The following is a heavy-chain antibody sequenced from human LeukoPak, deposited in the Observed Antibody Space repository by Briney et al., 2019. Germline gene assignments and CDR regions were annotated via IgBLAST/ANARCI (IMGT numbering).Heavy chain of an antibody. V-gene: IGHV4-31*03. CDR3: AKVGPSTMVRGVPTLAFDC. CDR2: IYYSGST. Sequence: SETLSLTCTVSGGSISSGGYYWSWIRQHPGKGLEWIGYIYYSGSTYYNPSLKSRVTISVDTSKNQFSLKLSSVTAEDTAVYYCAKVGPSTMVRGVPTLAFDCWGQGTLVTVSS. D-gene: IGHD3-10*01. J-gene: IGHJ4*02. CDR1: GGSISSGGYY.